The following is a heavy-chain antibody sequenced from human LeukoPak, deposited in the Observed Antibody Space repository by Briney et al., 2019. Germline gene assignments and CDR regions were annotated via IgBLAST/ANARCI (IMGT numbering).Heavy chain of an antibody. CDR2: TYYRSKWYN. V-gene: IGHV6-1*01. J-gene: IGHJ4*02. Sequence: QSQTLSLTCAISGDSVSSNSAAWNWIRQSPSRGLEWLGRTYYRSKWYNDYAVSVKSRITINPDTSKNQFSLQLNSVTPEDTAVYYCAREYGDYGLVAYYFDYWGQGTLVTVSS. CDR3: AREYGDYGLVAYYFDY. D-gene: IGHD4-17*01. CDR1: GDSVSSNSAA.